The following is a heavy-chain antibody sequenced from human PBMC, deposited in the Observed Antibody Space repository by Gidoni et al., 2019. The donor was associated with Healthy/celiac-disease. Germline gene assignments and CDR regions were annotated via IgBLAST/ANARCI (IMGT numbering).Heavy chain of an antibody. V-gene: IGHV3-48*01. CDR1: GFPFISFS. Sequence: EVQLVESGGGLVQPGGSLRLSVAASGFPFISFSMTWVRQAPGKGLEWVSYISSSSSTIYYADSVKGRFTISRDNAKNSLYLQMNSLRAEDTAVYYCARDSARIAANYYGMDVWGQGTTVTVSS. CDR2: ISSSSSTI. D-gene: IGHD6-6*01. CDR3: ARDSARIAANYYGMDV. J-gene: IGHJ6*02.